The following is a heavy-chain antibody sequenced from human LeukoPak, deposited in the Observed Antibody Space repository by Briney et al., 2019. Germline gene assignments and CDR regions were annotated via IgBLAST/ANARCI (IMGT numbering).Heavy chain of an antibody. CDR2: IYYSGST. Sequence: PSETLSLTCTVSGGSISSYYWSWIRQPPGKGLEWIGYIYYSGSTNYNPSLKSRVTISVDTSKNQFSLKLSSVTAADTAVYYCARHEGYWSGGSCYFDYWGQGTLVTVSS. D-gene: IGHD2-15*01. J-gene: IGHJ4*02. CDR3: ARHEGYWSGGSCYFDY. CDR1: GGSISSYY. V-gene: IGHV4-59*08.